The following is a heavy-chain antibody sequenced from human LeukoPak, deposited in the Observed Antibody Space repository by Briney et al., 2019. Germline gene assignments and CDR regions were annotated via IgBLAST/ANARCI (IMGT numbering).Heavy chain of an antibody. CDR3: ARQVRRVTFGGVIGLYFDY. V-gene: IGHV4-39*07. CDR2: IYYSGST. D-gene: IGHD3-16*02. J-gene: IGHJ4*02. CDR1: GGSISSSSYY. Sequence: PSETLSLTCTVSGGSISSSSYYWGWIRQPPGKGLEWIGSIYYSGSTYYNPSLKSRVTISLDTSKNQFSLKLSSVTAADTAVYYCARQVRRVTFGGVIGLYFDYWGQGTLVTVSS.